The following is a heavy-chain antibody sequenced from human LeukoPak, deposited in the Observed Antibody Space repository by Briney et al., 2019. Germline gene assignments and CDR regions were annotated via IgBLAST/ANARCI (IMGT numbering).Heavy chain of an antibody. Sequence: GGSLRLSCAASGFTFSSYEMNWVRQAPGKGLEWVSSISSSSSYIYYADSVKGRFTISRDNAKNSLYLQMNSLRAEDTAVYYCARDSHLIAVAGTVWFDPWGQGTLVTVSS. CDR1: GFTFSSYE. J-gene: IGHJ5*02. D-gene: IGHD6-19*01. CDR3: ARDSHLIAVAGTVWFDP. V-gene: IGHV3-21*01. CDR2: ISSSSSYI.